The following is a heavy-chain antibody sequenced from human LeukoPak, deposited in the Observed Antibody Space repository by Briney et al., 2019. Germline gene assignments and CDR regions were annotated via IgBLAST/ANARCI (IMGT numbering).Heavy chain of an antibody. CDR3: AKDGEAVAGNDY. J-gene: IGHJ4*02. CDR2: INDKNTI. CDR1: GFTFSTYS. V-gene: IGHV3-48*01. D-gene: IGHD6-13*01. Sequence: PGGSLRLSCAASGFTFSTYSFNWVRQAPGKGLEWVAFINDKNTIYYADSVKGRFTISRDNSRNSLYLQMNSLRVEDTAVYYCAKDGEAVAGNDYWGQGALVTVSS.